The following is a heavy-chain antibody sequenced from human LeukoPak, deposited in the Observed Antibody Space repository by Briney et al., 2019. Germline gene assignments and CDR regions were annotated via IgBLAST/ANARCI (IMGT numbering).Heavy chain of an antibody. Sequence: PGGSPRLSCAASGFIFTSNRMNWVRQAPGKGLEWVANIKHDGSKQIYVDSVKGRFTISRDNAKDSVYLQMNSLRAEDTAVYYCTRGLGEHGGVSDRWGQGTLVIVS. CDR3: TRGLGEHGGVSDR. D-gene: IGHD3-16*01. CDR2: IKHDGSKQ. CDR1: GFIFTSNR. V-gene: IGHV3-7*01. J-gene: IGHJ5*02.